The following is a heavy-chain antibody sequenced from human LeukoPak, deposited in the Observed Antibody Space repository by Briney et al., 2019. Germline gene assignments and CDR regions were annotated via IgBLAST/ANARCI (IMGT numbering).Heavy chain of an antibody. D-gene: IGHD6-13*01. CDR3: ASEIPASGYLDY. CDR1: GYTFTRYY. V-gene: IGHV1-46*01. Sequence: ASVKVSCKASGYTFTRYYMHWMRQAPGQGLEWMGVINPSGDYTNYAQKFQGRVTMTRDMSTSTVYMELSSLRSEDTAVYYCASEIPASGYLDYWGQGTLVTVSS. CDR2: INPSGDYT. J-gene: IGHJ4*02.